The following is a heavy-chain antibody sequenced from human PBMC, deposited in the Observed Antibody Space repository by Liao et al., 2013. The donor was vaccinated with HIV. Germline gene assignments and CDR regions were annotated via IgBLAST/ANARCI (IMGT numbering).Heavy chain of an antibody. CDR2: IYYSGTT. CDR3: ARGLWTSHVFDV. D-gene: IGHD4/OR15-4a*01. Sequence: QVQLQESGPGLVKPSETLSLTCTVSGGSISSYYWSWIRQPPGKGLEWIGYIYYSGTTNYNPALKSRLAISLDTSKNHFSLRLNSLTAADTAVYYCARGLWTSHVFDVWGQGTTVTVSS. V-gene: IGHV4-59*12. J-gene: IGHJ3*01. CDR1: GGSISSYY.